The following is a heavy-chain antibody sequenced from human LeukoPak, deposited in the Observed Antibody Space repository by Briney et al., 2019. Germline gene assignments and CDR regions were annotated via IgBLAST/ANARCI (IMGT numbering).Heavy chain of an antibody. CDR2: INPSGGST. CDR3: ARATPGGYDFWSGYLGAYYYYMDV. CDR1: GYTFTSYY. Sequence: ASVKVSCKASGYTFTSYYMHWVRQAPGQGLEWMGIINPSGGSTNYAQKLQGRVTMTTDTSTSTAYMELRSLRSDDTAVYYCARATPGGYDFWSGYLGAYYYYMDVWGKGTTVTVSS. V-gene: IGHV1-46*01. D-gene: IGHD3-3*01. J-gene: IGHJ6*03.